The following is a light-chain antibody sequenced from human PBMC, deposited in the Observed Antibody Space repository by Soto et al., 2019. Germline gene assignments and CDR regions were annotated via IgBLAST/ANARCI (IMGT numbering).Light chain of an antibody. CDR2: GTS. V-gene: IGKV3-20*01. CDR3: QQYSDSPPT. Sequence: ENVLTQSPDTLSLSPGERATLSCRASQGVASNYLTWYQQKPGQAPRVLIYGTSNRATGISDRFSASGSGTDFTLIISKVEPEDFAVYYCQQYSDSPPTFGQGTKVEIK. J-gene: IGKJ1*01. CDR1: QGVASNY.